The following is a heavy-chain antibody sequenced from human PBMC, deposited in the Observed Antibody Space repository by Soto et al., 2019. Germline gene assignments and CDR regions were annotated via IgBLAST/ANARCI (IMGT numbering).Heavy chain of an antibody. Sequence: QITLKESGPPLVKPTQTLTLTCTISGFSLTSRGMGVGWVRQPPGKALEWLGVIFWDDEKRYSPSLKSRLTITKDTSRNQGVLTMTNMDPVDTATYYCIKSRFSGSKESDFDYWGRGTLVTVSS. D-gene: IGHD3-10*01. V-gene: IGHV2-5*02. CDR1: GFSLTSRGMG. CDR2: IFWDDEK. CDR3: IKSRFSGSKESDFDY. J-gene: IGHJ4*02.